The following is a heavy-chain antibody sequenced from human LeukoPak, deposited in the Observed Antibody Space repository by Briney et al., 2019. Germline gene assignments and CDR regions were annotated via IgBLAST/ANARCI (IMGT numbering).Heavy chain of an antibody. V-gene: IGHV1-2*02. CDR1: GYTLTGYY. D-gene: IGHD6-19*01. J-gene: IGHJ4*02. CDR3: ARDGVYSGGWYVDY. CDR2: INPNSGGT. Sequence: ASVKVSCKASGYTLTGYYMHWVRQAPGQGLEWMGWINPNSGGTNYAQKFQGRVTMTRDTSISTAYMELSRLRSDDTAVYYCARDGVYSGGWYVDYWGQGTLVTVSS.